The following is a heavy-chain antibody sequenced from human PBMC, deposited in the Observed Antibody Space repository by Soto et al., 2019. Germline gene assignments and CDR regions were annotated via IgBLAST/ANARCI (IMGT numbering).Heavy chain of an antibody. D-gene: IGHD2-15*01. J-gene: IGHJ4*02. CDR2: INPSGGST. CDR3: ARDAYCSGGSCYSRYFDY. V-gene: IGHV1-46*03. Sequence: GASVKVSCKASGYTFTSYYMHWVRHAPGQGLEWMGIINPSGGSTSYAQKFQGRVTMTRDTSTSTVYMELSSLRSEDTAVYYCARDAYCSGGSCYSRYFDYWGQGTLVTVSS. CDR1: GYTFTSYY.